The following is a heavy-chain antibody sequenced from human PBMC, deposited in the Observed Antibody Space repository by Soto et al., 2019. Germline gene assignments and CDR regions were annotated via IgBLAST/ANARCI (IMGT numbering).Heavy chain of an antibody. J-gene: IGHJ3*02. CDR2: ISSSSSPI. CDR3: ARGRYSSAFDAFDI. CDR1: GFIFSSYS. V-gene: IGHV3-48*02. D-gene: IGHD2-15*01. Sequence: EVQLVESGGGFVQSGGSLRLSCAASGFIFSSYSMNWVRQAPGKGLEWVSYISSSSSPIYYTDSVKGRFTISRDNYENSLYLQMNSLRDEDTAVYYCARGRYSSAFDAFDIWGQGTVVTVSS.